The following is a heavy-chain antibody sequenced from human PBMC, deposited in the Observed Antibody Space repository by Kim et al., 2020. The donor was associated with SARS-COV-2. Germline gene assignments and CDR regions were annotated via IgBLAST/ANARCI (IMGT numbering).Heavy chain of an antibody. CDR1: GGSFSGYY. CDR3: TFAGSGYYLYY. V-gene: IGHV4-34*01. CDR2: INHSGST. J-gene: IGHJ4*02. Sequence: SETLSLTCAVYGGSFSGYYWSWIRQPPGKGLEWIGEINHSGSTNYNPSLKSRVTISVDTSKNQFSLKLSSVTAADTAVYYCTFAGSGYYLYYWGQGTLVT. D-gene: IGHD3-22*01.